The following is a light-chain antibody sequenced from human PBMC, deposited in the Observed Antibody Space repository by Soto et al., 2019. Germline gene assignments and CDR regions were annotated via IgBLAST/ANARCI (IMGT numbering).Light chain of an antibody. CDR2: TAS. V-gene: IGKV1-17*01. CDR1: QGIRHD. Sequence: DIQMTQSPSSLSASVGDRVTITCRASQGIRHDLGWYQQKPGKAPKRLIHTASSLQSGVPPRFSGSGSGTKLTLTISSLQLEDFATYYCLQNNSYPVTFGQGTKVEIK. J-gene: IGKJ1*01. CDR3: LQNNSYPVT.